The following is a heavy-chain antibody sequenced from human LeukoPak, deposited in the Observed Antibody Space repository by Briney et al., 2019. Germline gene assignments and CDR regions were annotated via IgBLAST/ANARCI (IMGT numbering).Heavy chain of an antibody. CDR1: GFTFSTYP. Sequence: KTGGSLRLSCAASGFTFSTYPMNWARQAPGKGLEWASSISSGSGYIYYADSVKGRFTISRDNAKNSLYLQMNSLRAEDTAVYYCARGYGDYGKYYFDSWGQGTLVTVSS. D-gene: IGHD4-17*01. V-gene: IGHV3-21*01. CDR2: ISSGSGYI. CDR3: ARGYGDYGKYYFDS. J-gene: IGHJ4*02.